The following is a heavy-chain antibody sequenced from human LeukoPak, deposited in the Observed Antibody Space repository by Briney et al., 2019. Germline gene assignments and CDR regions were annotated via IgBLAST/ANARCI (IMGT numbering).Heavy chain of an antibody. D-gene: IGHD1-1*01. Sequence: GGSLRLSCTASGFTFGDYAMSWIRQAPGKGLEWVGFIRSRAYGETADYAASVKGRFTISRDDSKAIAYLQMNSLKTEDTAVYHCTRDRGAYNLYDYWGQGTLVTVSS. CDR3: TRDRGAYNLYDY. CDR1: GFTFGDYA. J-gene: IGHJ4*02. CDR2: IRSRAYGETA. V-gene: IGHV3-49*03.